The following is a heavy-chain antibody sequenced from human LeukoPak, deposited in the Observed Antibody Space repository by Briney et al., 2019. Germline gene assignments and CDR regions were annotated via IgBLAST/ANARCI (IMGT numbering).Heavy chain of an antibody. D-gene: IGHD2-2*01. V-gene: IGHV3-23*01. CDR1: GFTFSSYA. CDR2: ISGSGGST. J-gene: IGHJ5*02. CDR3: AKDRDCSSTSCRAGWFDP. Sequence: GSLGLSCAASGFTFSSYAMSWVRQAPGKGLEWVSVISGSGGSTYYADSVKGRFTISRDNSKNTLYLQMNSLRAEDTAVYYCAKDRDCSSTSCRAGWFDPWGQGTLVTVSS.